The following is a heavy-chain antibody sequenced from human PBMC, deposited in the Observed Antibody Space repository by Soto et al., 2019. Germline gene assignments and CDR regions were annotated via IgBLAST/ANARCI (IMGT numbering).Heavy chain of an antibody. V-gene: IGHV3-21*01. CDR1: GFTFSSYS. CDR3: ARDRRPNYSTGSYYYYGMDV. Sequence: EVQLVESGGGLVKPGGSLRLSCAASGFTFSSYSMNWVRQAPGKGLEWVSSISSSSSYIYYADSVKGRFTISRDNAKNSLYLQMNSLRAEDTAVYYCARDRRPNYSTGSYYYYGMDVWGQGTTVTVSS. CDR2: ISSSSSYI. D-gene: IGHD2-15*01. J-gene: IGHJ6*02.